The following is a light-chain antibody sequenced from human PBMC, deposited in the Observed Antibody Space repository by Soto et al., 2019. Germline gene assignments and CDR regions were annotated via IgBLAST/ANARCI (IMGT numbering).Light chain of an antibody. J-gene: IGKJ5*01. CDR1: QSVSSY. Sequence: EVVLTQFPSTQSLSPGDGATLSCRASQSVSSYLAWYQQKPGQAPRLLIYDASNRATGIPARFSGSGSGTDFTLTISSLEPEDFAVYYCQQRSNWPPITFGQGTRLEIK. V-gene: IGKV3-11*01. CDR3: QQRSNWPPIT. CDR2: DAS.